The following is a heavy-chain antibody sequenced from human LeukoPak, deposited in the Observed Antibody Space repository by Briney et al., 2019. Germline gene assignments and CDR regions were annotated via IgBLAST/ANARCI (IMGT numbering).Heavy chain of an antibody. V-gene: IGHV4-34*01. CDR1: GGPFGVYY. J-gene: IGHJ5*02. D-gene: IGHD2-15*01. CDR2: INHSGST. CDR3: ARHTALGPCSGERCHPLDR. Sequence: SETLSLTCAVYGGPFGVYYWSWIRQSPGKGLEWIGEINHSGSTNYNPSLKSRVTISGDTSKNQLSLMLTSVTAADTAVYYCARHTALGPCSGERCHPLDRWGQGALVTVSS.